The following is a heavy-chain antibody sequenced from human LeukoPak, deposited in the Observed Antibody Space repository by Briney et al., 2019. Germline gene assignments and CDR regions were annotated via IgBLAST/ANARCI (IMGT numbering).Heavy chain of an antibody. J-gene: IGHJ4*02. Sequence: ASVTVSCKASGYTFTGYYMHWVRQAPGQGLEWMGWINPNSGGTNYAQKFQGRVTMTRDTSISTAYMELSRLRSDDTAVYYCARQSPKWNPYDYWGQGTLVTVSS. V-gene: IGHV1-2*02. CDR1: GYTFTGYY. D-gene: IGHD1-20*01. CDR2: INPNSGGT. CDR3: ARQSPKWNPYDY.